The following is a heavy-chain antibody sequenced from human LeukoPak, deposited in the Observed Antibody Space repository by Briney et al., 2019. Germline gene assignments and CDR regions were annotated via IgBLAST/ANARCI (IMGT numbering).Heavy chain of an antibody. J-gene: IGHJ4*02. CDR3: VRRDFTTEN. Sequence: GGSLRLSCAASGFTFTSYWMTWVRQAPGKGLEWVANINQGGSEKYYLDSVKGRFTISRDNAKNSLYLQMNSLRDEDTALYYCVRRDFTTENWGQGTLVTVSS. CDR1: GFTFTSYW. V-gene: IGHV3-7*01. CDR2: INQGGSEK. D-gene: IGHD1-1*01.